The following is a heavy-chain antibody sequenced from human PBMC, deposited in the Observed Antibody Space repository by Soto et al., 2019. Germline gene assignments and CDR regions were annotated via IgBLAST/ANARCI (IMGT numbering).Heavy chain of an antibody. CDR1: GYSFTSYW. V-gene: IGHV5-51*01. CDR3: ARMDRFIVGATTPFDY. D-gene: IGHD1-26*01. CDR2: IYPGDSDT. J-gene: IGHJ4*02. Sequence: GESLKISCKGSGYSFTSYWIGWVRQMPGKGLEWMGIIYPGDSDTRYSPSFQGQVTISADKSISTAYLQWSSLKASDTAMYYCARMDRFIVGATTPFDYWGQGTLVTVPQ.